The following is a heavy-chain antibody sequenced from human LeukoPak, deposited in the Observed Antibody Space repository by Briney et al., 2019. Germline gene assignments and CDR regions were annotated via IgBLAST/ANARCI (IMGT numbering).Heavy chain of an antibody. V-gene: IGHV4-4*02. CDR1: GGSISSSNW. CDR2: IYHSGST. CDR3: ARDVVRGVIIYYGMDV. D-gene: IGHD3-10*01. J-gene: IGHJ6*02. Sequence: SGTLSLTCAVSGGSISSSNWWSWVRQPPGKGLEWIGEIYHSGSTNYNPSLKSRVTISVDKSKNQFSLKLSSVTAADTAVYYCARDVVRGVIIYYGMDVWGQGTTVTVSS.